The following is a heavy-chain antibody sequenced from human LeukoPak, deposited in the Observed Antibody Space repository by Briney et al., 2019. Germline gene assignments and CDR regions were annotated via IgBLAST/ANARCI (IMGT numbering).Heavy chain of an antibody. CDR1: GDSIKTYF. Sequence: SETLSLTRNCSGDSIKTYFWGLIRHPPGQGLGWLGYISHSGSTNYNPSLKSRVTLSMDTSKNQFSLSLTSVTAADTAVYYCARGGWLRRAFFQDWGQGTLVTVSS. CDR2: ISHSGST. D-gene: IGHD5-24*01. V-gene: IGHV4-59*01. CDR3: ARGGWLRRAFFQD. J-gene: IGHJ1*01.